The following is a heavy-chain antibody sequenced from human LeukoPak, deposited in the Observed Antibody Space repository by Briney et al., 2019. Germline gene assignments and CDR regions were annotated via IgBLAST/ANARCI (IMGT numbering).Heavy chain of an antibody. J-gene: IGHJ3*02. V-gene: IGHV3-64*01. CDR3: AKVASNSGKGGAFDI. CDR2: ISSNGGST. CDR1: GFTFSSYV. Sequence: GGSLRLSCAASGFTFSSYVMHWVRQAPGKGLEFVSAISSNGGSTNYATSVKGRFTISRDNSKNTLYLQMGSLRAGNTAIYYCAKVASNSGKGGAFDIWGQGTMVTVSS. D-gene: IGHD6-19*01.